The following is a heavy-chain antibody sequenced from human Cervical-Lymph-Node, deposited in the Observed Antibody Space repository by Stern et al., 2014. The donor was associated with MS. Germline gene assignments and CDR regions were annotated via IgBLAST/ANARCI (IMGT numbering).Heavy chain of an antibody. CDR1: GYTFTNYG. Sequence: QDQLVQSGAEVKKPGASVKVSCKASGYTFTNYGISWVRQAPGQGLEWMGWISGYNENIKYAQKFQGRVTMTIDTSTSTAYMELRSLRSDDTAVYYCAGDTMIVVVITPLGYWGQGTLVTVSS. J-gene: IGHJ4*02. D-gene: IGHD3-22*01. CDR3: AGDTMIVVVITPLGY. CDR2: ISGYNENI. V-gene: IGHV1-18*01.